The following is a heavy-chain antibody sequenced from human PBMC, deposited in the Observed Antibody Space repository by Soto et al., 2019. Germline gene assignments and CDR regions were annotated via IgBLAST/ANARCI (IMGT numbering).Heavy chain of an antibody. D-gene: IGHD2-21*02. CDR3: AKGLAYCGGDCPSYYGMDV. CDR1: GFTFSSYA. V-gene: IGHV3-23*01. J-gene: IGHJ6*02. CDR2: ISGSGGST. Sequence: QPGGSLRLSCAASGFTFSSYAMSWVRQAPGKGLEWVSAISGSGGSTYYADSVKGRFTISRDNSKNTLYLQMNSLRAEDTAVYYCAKGLAYCGGDCPSYYGMDVWGQGTTVTVSS.